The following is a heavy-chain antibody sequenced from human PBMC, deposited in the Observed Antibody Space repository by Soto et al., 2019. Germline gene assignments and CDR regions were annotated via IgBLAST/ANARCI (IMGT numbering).Heavy chain of an antibody. Sequence: QVQLVQSGAEVKKPGSSVTVSCKASGGTFSSYTISWVRQAPGQGLEWMAGISPIFGTPIYAQKFQDRVSITADNSTMTAYMEMNRLTSEETAGYYCAGVVVGSRLSLDYWGQGTLVTTSS. CDR3: AGVVVGSRLSLDY. V-gene: IGHV1-69*06. J-gene: IGHJ4*02. CDR1: GGTFSSYT. D-gene: IGHD1-26*01. CDR2: ISPIFGTP.